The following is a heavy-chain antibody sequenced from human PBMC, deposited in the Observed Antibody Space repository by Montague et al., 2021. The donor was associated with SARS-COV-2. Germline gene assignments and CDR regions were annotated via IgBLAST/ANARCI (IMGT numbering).Heavy chain of an antibody. J-gene: IGHJ5*02. V-gene: IGHV3-48*03. D-gene: IGHD2-2*01. CDR1: GFTFGVYE. CDR3: APAVPVADDS. CDR2: INGGSSVM. Sequence: SLRLSCAASGFTFGVYEMNWVRQTPGKGLEWVSYINGGSSVMYYADSVMGRFTISRDNAESSLYLQMNSLRAEDTAVYYCAPAVPVADDSWGQGTLVTVPS.